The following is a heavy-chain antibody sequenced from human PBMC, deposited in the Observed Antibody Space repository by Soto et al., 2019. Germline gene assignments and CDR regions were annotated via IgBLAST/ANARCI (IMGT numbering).Heavy chain of an antibody. Sequence: GGSQRLSCEASGFTFNDYSMDWVRQAPEKGLEWVSSISSSGTYIYYADSVKGRFAISRDNANNVMYLQMDTLRAEDTAVYYCVRAGHVFDVHYYGMDLWGQGTTVTVSS. CDR2: ISSSGTYI. V-gene: IGHV3-21*01. CDR1: GFTFNDYS. CDR3: VRAGHVFDVHYYGMDL. J-gene: IGHJ6*02. D-gene: IGHD3-10*01.